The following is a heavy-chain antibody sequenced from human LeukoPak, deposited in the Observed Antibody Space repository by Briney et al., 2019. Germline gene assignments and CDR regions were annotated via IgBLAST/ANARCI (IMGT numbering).Heavy chain of an antibody. CDR2: IHSADSNT. CDR1: GYSCTNYW. V-gene: IGHV5-51*01. D-gene: IGHD4-17*01. CDR3: AGARHGDYRWDY. J-gene: IGHJ4*02. Sequence: GESLKISCKDSGYSCTNYWIGWVRQMPGKGLEWMGIIHSADSNTKYSPSFQGQVTISADKSISTAYLQWSGLKASDTAMYYCAGARHGDYRWDYWGQGTLVTVSS.